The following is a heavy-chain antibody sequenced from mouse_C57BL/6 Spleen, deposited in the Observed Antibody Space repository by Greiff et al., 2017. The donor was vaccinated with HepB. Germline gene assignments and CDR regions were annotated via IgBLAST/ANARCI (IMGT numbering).Heavy chain of an antibody. J-gene: IGHJ3*02. CDR1: GYTFTDYY. CDR2: INPNNGGT. V-gene: IGHV1-26*01. Sequence: EVQLQQSGPELVKPGASVKISCKASGYTFTDYYMNWVKQSHGKSLEWIGDINPNNGGTSYNQKFKGKATLTVDKSSSTAYMELRSLTSEDSAVYYCARDGTTVVAPWGQGTLVTVSA. D-gene: IGHD1-1*01. CDR3: ARDGTTVVAP.